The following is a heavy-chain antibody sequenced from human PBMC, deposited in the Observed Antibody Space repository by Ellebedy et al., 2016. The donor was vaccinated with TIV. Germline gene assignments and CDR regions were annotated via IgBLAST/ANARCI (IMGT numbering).Heavy chain of an antibody. V-gene: IGHV4-39*07. CDR2: IYYSGST. CDR3: AREYYYYMDV. Sequence: GSLRLXXTVSGGSISSSSYYWGWIRQPPGKGLEWIGSIYYSGSTYYNPSLKSRVTISVNTSKNQFSLKLSSVTAADTAVYYCAREYYYYMDVWGKGTTVTVSS. CDR1: GGSISSSSYY. J-gene: IGHJ6*03.